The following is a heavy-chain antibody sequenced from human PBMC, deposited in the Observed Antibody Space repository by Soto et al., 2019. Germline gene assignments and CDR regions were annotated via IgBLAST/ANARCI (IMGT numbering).Heavy chain of an antibody. J-gene: IGHJ6*02. CDR3: ARDKDRQQLSGTSYYILDV. Sequence: QVQLEQPGAEVKKPGSSVKVSCKASGGTFSNSAISWVRQAPGQGLEWMGGIMPIFRTPDYAQKFQGRVTVTADESPGTAYMALRGLRSADTPVYSCARDKDRQQLSGTSYYILDVWGPGTTVTVSS. CDR1: GGTFSNSA. D-gene: IGHD3-16*01. V-gene: IGHV1-69*12. CDR2: IMPIFRTP.